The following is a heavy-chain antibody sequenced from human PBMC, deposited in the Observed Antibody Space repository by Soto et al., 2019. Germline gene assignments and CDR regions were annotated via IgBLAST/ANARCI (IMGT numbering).Heavy chain of an antibody. CDR2: IYYSGST. D-gene: IGHD1-20*01. Sequence: LSLTCTVSGGSINSGDYYWSWIRQPPGKCLEWIGYIYYSGSTYYNPSLKSRVTISVDTSKNQFSLKLSSVTAADTAVYYCARNYNWNDVDYFDYWGQGTLVTVSS. CDR3: ARNYNWNDVDYFDY. J-gene: IGHJ4*02. V-gene: IGHV4-30-4*01. CDR1: GGSINSGDYY.